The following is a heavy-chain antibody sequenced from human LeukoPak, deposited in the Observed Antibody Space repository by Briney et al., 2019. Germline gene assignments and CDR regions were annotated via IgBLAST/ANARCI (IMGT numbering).Heavy chain of an antibody. V-gene: IGHV4-39*01. J-gene: IGHJ4*02. CDR2: INYSGNT. CDR3: ARHVRFDYYGSGSYYNAIDY. D-gene: IGHD3-10*01. Sequence: SETLSLTCTVSGGSISSSSYYWVWIRQPPGKELEWIGSINYSGNTYYNPSVKSRVTISVDTSKNQFSLKLSSVTAADTAVYYCARHVRFDYYGSGSYYNAIDYWGQGTLVTVSS. CDR1: GGSISSSSYY.